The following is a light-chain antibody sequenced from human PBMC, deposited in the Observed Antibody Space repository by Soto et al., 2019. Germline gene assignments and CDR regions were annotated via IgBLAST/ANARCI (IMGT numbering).Light chain of an antibody. CDR2: AAS. V-gene: IGKV1-39*01. CDR1: QGISNQ. CDR3: QQSFSTPFS. Sequence: DIQMTQSPSSLSAFVGDRVTLTCRASQGISNQLNWYQLRPGKAPTLLIYAASSLQTGVSSRFSDSGSGTDFTLTISSLEPEDFAIYYCQQSFSTPFSFGRGTRLEIK. J-gene: IGKJ5*01.